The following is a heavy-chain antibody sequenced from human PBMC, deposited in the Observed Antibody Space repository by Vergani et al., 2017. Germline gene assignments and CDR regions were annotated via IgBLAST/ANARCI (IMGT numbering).Heavy chain of an antibody. CDR2: ISSSSSTI. J-gene: IGHJ4*02. Sequence: EVQLVESGGGLVQPGGSLRLSCAASGFTFSSYSMNWVRQAPGKGLEWVSYISSSSSTISYADSVKGRFTISRDNAKNSLYLQMNSLRAEDTAVYYCARKGWFGLPFDYWGQGTLVTVSS. V-gene: IGHV3-48*01. CDR3: ARKGWFGLPFDY. CDR1: GFTFSSYS. D-gene: IGHD3-10*01.